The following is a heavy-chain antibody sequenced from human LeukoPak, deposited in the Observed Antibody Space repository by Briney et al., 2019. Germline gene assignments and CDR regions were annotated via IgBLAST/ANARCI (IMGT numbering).Heavy chain of an antibody. CDR1: GFTFSSYS. CDR2: ISSSSSTI. Sequence: PGGSLRLSCAASGFTFSSYSMNWVRQAPGKGLEWVSYISSSSSTIYYADSVKGRFTISRDNAKNSLYLQMNSLRAEDTAVYYCAKDLLNGGSYYLGAFDIWGQGTMVTVSS. V-gene: IGHV3-48*01. J-gene: IGHJ3*02. CDR3: AKDLLNGGSYYLGAFDI. D-gene: IGHD1-26*01.